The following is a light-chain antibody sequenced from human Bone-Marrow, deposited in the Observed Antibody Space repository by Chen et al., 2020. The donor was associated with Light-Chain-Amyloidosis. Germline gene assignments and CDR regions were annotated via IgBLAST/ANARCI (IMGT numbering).Light chain of an antibody. CDR3: QQANSFPHT. J-gene: IGKJ2*01. CDR2: AAS. V-gene: IGKV1-12*01. Sequence: DIQMTQSPSSVSASVGDRVTVTCRASQDISSWLAWYQQKPGKAPKLLIYAASTLQSGVPSRFSGSGSGTDFTLTISSLQPEDSATYYCQQANSFPHTFGQGTKLEIK. CDR1: QDISSW.